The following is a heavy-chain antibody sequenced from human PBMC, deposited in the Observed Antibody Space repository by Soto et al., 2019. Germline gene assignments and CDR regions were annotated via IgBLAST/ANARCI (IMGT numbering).Heavy chain of an antibody. Sequence: QVQVVESGGGMVEPGRSLRLSCAASGFSFSRYAIHWVRQAPGKGLEWVAVISKDGSHKYYLESVKGRFTISRDDSKKILSLHMNSLPNEDTSVYYCARSGSGAVADSCDFWGQGTLVTVSS. D-gene: IGHD3-10*01. CDR1: GFSFSRYA. V-gene: IGHV3-30*04. CDR3: ARSGSGAVADSCDF. J-gene: IGHJ4*02. CDR2: ISKDGSHK.